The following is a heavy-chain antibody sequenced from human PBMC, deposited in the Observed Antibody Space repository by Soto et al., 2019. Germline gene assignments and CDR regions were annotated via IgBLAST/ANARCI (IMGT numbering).Heavy chain of an antibody. CDR1: GYKFTSYA. D-gene: IGHD3-3*01. CDR2: INAGNGNT. CDR3: ARASGAFDI. V-gene: IGHV1-3*01. J-gene: IGHJ3*02. Sequence: QVQLVQSGAEVKKPGASVKISCKASGYKFTSYAMHWVRQAPGQRLEWMGWINAGNGNTKYSQKFQDRVTITIDTSASTAYMELSSLRSEDTAVYYCARASGAFDIWGQGTMVTVSS.